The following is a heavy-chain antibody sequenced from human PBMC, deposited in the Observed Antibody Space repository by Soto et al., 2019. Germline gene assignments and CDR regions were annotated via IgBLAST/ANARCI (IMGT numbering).Heavy chain of an antibody. Sequence: EVQLLESGGGLVHPGGSLRLSCAASGITFSNYAMHWVRQAPGKGLEWVSSISDTTDRTYYADSVKGRFTISRDNSKNTLYLQMNSLTAEDTAVYYCAKSPKLYHFYGMDVWGQGTTVTVSS. CDR3: AKSPKLYHFYGMDV. CDR2: ISDTTDRT. J-gene: IGHJ6*02. CDR1: GITFSNYA. V-gene: IGHV3-23*01.